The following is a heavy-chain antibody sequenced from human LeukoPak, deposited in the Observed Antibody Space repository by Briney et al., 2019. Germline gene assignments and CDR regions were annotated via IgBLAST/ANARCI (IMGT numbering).Heavy chain of an antibody. CDR3: AEDRPFNVVAATIFDY. V-gene: IGHV3-23*01. CDR2: ISGSGGST. J-gene: IGHJ4*02. CDR1: GFTFSSYA. D-gene: IGHD2-15*01. Sequence: GGSLRLSCAASGFTFSSYAMSWVRQAPGKGLERVSAISGSGGSTYYADSVKGRFTISRDNSKNTLYLQMNSLRAEDTAVYYCAEDRPFNVVAATIFDYWGQGTLVTVSS.